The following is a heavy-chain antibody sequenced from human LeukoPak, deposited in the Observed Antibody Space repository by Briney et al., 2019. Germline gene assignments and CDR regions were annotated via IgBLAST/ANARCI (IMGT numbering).Heavy chain of an antibody. D-gene: IGHD4-17*01. J-gene: IGHJ3*02. CDR2: IYQSGTA. CDR1: SGSISSGGYY. Sequence: PSQTLSLTCAVSSGSISSGGYYWSWIRQPPGKALEWIGSIYQSGTAYYNPSLKSRVTIPVDRSKNQFSLKLSSVTAADTAVYYCARAFPFDDYGDPDAFDIWGQGTMVTVSS. V-gene: IGHV4-30-2*01. CDR3: ARAFPFDDYGDPDAFDI.